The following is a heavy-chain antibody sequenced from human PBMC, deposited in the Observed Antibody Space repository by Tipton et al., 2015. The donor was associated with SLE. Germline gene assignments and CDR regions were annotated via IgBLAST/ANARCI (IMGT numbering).Heavy chain of an antibody. CDR3: ARAPPVYAPYYYHYHMDV. J-gene: IGHJ6*04. CDR1: GFTFSSQA. CDR2: ISSSGSST. Sequence: SLRLSCTASGFTFSSQAMSWVRQAPGKGLEWVSRISSSGSSTSYADSGKGRFTISRDNSKDTLYLQMNSLRVEDTAVYYCARAPPVYAPYYYHYHMDVWGKGTTVTVSS. V-gene: IGHV3-23*01. D-gene: IGHD2-8*01.